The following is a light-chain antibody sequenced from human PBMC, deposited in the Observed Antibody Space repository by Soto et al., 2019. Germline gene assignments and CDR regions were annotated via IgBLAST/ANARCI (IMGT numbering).Light chain of an antibody. Sequence: EVVLTQSPGTLSLSPGERATLSCRASQSVSSSYLAWYQQKPGQAPRLLIYGTSNRATGIPDRFSGSGSGTDFTLTISRXEPXXXXXXXXXQYGSSSWTFGQGTKVQIK. J-gene: IGKJ1*01. CDR2: GTS. CDR3: XQYGSSSWT. V-gene: IGKV3-20*01. CDR1: QSVSSSY.